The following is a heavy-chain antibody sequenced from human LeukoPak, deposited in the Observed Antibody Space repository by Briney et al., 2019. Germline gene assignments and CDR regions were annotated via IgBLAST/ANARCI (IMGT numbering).Heavy chain of an antibody. J-gene: IGHJ4*02. CDR1: GFTLSSYA. D-gene: IGHD5-12*01. V-gene: IGHV3-23*01. CDR2: ISGSGGST. Sequence: PGGSLRLSCAASGFTLSSYAMSWVRQAPGKGLEWVSAISGSGGSTYYADSVKGRFTISRDNSKNTLYLQMNSLRAEDTAVYYCAKDYGSGYPPYYFDYWGQGTLVTVSS. CDR3: AKDYGSGYPPYYFDY.